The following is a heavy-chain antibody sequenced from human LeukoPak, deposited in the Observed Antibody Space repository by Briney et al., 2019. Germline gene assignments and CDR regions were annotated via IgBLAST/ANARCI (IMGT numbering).Heavy chain of an antibody. CDR1: GFTFSSYN. V-gene: IGHV3-21*01. Sequence: GGSLRLSCAASGFTFSSYNMNWVRQAPGKGLEWVPSISGSSSYIFYADSVKGRFTISRDNAKNSLYLQMNSLRAEDTAVYYCARGDGGSFDYWGQGTLVTVSS. CDR2: ISGSSSYI. CDR3: ARGDGGSFDY. D-gene: IGHD2-21*02. J-gene: IGHJ4*02.